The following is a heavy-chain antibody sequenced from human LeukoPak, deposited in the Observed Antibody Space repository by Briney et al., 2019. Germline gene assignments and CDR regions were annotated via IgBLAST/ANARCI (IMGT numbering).Heavy chain of an antibody. CDR1: GLTFSSYA. CDR3: ARWGLGWLQFSDAFDI. D-gene: IGHD5-24*01. V-gene: IGHV3-23*01. J-gene: IGHJ3*02. Sequence: PGGSLRLSCAASGLTFSSYAMTWVRQAPGKGLEWVSAISRSGGSTNYADSVKGRFTISRDNSKNTVYLQMNSLRAEDTAVYYCARWGLGWLQFSDAFDIWGQGTMVTVSS. CDR2: ISRSGGST.